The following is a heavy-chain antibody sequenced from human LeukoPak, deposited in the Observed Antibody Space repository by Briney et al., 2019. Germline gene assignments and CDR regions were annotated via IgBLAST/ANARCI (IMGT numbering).Heavy chain of an antibody. CDR1: GFTFSTYS. CDR3: AKDMEQQLVLALIDY. D-gene: IGHD6-13*01. V-gene: IGHV3-9*01. CDR2: ISWNSGSI. J-gene: IGHJ4*02. Sequence: GGSLRLSCAASGFTFSTYSMNWVRQAPGKGLEWVSGISWNSGSIGYADSVKGRFTISRDNAKNSLYLQMNSLRAEDTALYYCAKDMEQQLVLALIDYWGQGTLVTVSS.